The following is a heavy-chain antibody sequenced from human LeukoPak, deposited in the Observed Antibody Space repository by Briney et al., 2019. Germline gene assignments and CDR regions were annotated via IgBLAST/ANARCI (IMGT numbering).Heavy chain of an antibody. D-gene: IGHD3-22*01. V-gene: IGHV4-39*07. J-gene: IGHJ2*01. CDR1: GGSISSSSYY. CDR3: ARAHDNDNYYDSSGYYYWWYFDL. CDR2: IYYSGST. Sequence: PSETLSLTCTVSGGSISSSSYYWGWIRQPPGKGLEWIGSIYYSGSTYYNPSLKSRVTISVDTSKNQFSPKLSSVTAADTAVYYCARAHDNDNYYDSSGYYYWWYFDLWGRGTLVTVSS.